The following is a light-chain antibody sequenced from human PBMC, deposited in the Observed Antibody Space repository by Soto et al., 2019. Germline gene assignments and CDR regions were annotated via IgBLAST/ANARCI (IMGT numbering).Light chain of an antibody. CDR3: AAWDDSLSGSYV. CDR1: SSNIGNNY. J-gene: IGLJ1*01. CDR2: RND. V-gene: IGLV1-47*01. Sequence: QSPLTQPPSASGTPGQRVSVSCSGSSSNIGNNYVFWYQHLPGTAPKLLIYRNDQRPSGVSARFSGSKSGTSASLAIGGLRSEDEADYYCAAWDDSLSGSYVFGPGTKVTVL.